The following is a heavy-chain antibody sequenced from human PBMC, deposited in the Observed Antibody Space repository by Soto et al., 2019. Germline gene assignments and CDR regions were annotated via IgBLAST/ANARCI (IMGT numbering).Heavy chain of an antibody. D-gene: IGHD2-8*01. CDR2: IKQDGSEK. J-gene: IGHJ6*02. Sequence: GGSLRLSCAASGFTFSSYWMSWVRQAPGKGLEWVANIKQDGSEKYYVDSVKGRFTISRDNAKNSLYLQMNSLRAEDTAVYYCARDQVIGYCTNGVCSLYYYYGMDVWGQGTTVTISS. V-gene: IGHV3-7*05. CDR3: ARDQVIGYCTNGVCSLYYYYGMDV. CDR1: GFTFSSYW.